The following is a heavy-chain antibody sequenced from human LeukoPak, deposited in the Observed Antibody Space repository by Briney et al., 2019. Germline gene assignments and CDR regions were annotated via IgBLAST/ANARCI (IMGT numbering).Heavy chain of an antibody. CDR1: GGSISSYY. CDR2: IYYSGST. CDR3: ARGDYYDSSGYTC. D-gene: IGHD3-22*01. J-gene: IGHJ4*02. Sequence: PSETLSLTCTVSGGSISSYYWSWIRQPPGKGLEWIGYIYYSGSTKYNPSLKSRVTISVDTSRNQFSLKLSFVTAADTAVYYCARGDYYDSSGYTCWGQGTLVTVSS. V-gene: IGHV4-59*01.